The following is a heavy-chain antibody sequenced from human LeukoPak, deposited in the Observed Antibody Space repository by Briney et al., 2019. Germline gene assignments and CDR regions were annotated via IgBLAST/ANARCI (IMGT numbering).Heavy chain of an antibody. CDR3: ARDGVAVAGTWGYWFDP. V-gene: IGHV4-38-2*02. CDR1: GYSLRSDYY. J-gene: IGHJ5*02. Sequence: SETLSLTCAVSGYSLRSDYYWGWIRQSPGKGLEWIGIIYHSGTTYYNPSLKSRVSISVDTSKNHFSLKLSSVTAADTAVYYCARDGVAVAGTWGYWFDPWGQGTQVTVSS. D-gene: IGHD6-13*01. CDR2: IYHSGTT.